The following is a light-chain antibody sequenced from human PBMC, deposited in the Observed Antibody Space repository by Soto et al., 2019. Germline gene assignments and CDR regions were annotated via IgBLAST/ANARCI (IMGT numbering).Light chain of an antibody. CDR1: QGISSY. Sequence: AIRMTQSPSSFSASTGDRVTITCRASQGISSYLAWYQQKPGKAPKLLIYAASTLQSGVPSRFSGSGSGTDFPLTISCLQSEDFATYYCQQYYSYPLTFGGGTKEEIK. CDR3: QQYYSYPLT. J-gene: IGKJ4*01. CDR2: AAS. V-gene: IGKV1-8*01.